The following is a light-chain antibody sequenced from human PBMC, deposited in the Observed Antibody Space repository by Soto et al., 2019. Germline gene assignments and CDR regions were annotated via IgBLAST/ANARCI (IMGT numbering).Light chain of an antibody. V-gene: IGKV1D-12*01. CDR2: ATS. CDR3: QQYNNWPHT. CDR1: QDVGRW. J-gene: IGKJ2*01. Sequence: DIQMTQSPSSLSASVGDTVTITCRSSQDVGRWLSWYQQKPGKAPKILIFATSTLQSGVPSRFSGSGSGTDFTLTITSLQSEDFATYYCQQYNNWPHTFGQGTKVDIK.